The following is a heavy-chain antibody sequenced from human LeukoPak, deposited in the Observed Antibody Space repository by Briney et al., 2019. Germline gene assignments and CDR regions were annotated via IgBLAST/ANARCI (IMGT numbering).Heavy chain of an antibody. V-gene: IGHV3-74*01. Sequence: GGSLRLSCAPSGFTFSTYWMHWVRQAPGKGLVWVSRINSAGSSTSYADSVKGRFTISRDKAKNTLFRQMNSLRAEDTAVYYCARSLGGSFDYWGQGTLVTVSS. D-gene: IGHD1-26*01. CDR3: ARSLGGSFDY. CDR1: GFTFSTYW. CDR2: INSAGSST. J-gene: IGHJ4*02.